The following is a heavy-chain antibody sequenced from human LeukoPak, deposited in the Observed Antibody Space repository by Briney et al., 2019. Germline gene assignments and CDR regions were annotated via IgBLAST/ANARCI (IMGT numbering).Heavy chain of an antibody. CDR1: GGSINSYY. Sequence: SETLSLTCTVSGGSINSYYWSWIRQPAGKGLEWIGRVYISGSTNYNPSLRSRVIMSVDTSKNQFSLKLTSVTAADTAVYYCATGRIAAAGDGFDYWGQGTLVTVSS. J-gene: IGHJ4*02. CDR2: VYISGST. CDR3: ATGRIAAAGDGFDY. V-gene: IGHV4-4*07. D-gene: IGHD6-13*01.